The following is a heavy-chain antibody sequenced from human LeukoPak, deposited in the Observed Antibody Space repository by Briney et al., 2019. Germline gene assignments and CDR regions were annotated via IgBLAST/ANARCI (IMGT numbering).Heavy chain of an antibody. V-gene: IGHV3-30*18. D-gene: IGHD2-15*01. CDR3: AKSPGRYCSGGSCYSY. Sequence: GRSLRLSCAASGFTFSTYDMHWVRQAPGKGLEWVAVITYDGSNKYYAYSVKGRFTISRDSSKNTLYLQLNSLRAEDTAVYYCAKSPGRYCSGGSCYSYWGQGTLVTVSS. J-gene: IGHJ4*02. CDR2: ITYDGSNK. CDR1: GFTFSTYD.